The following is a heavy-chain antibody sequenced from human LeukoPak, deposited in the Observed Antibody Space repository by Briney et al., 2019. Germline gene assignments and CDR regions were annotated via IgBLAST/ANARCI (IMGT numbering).Heavy chain of an antibody. D-gene: IGHD6-19*01. CDR3: ARDGQWLVVYYFDY. CDR2: ISSSSSYI. CDR1: GFTFSSYS. V-gene: IGHV3-21*01. J-gene: IGHJ4*02. Sequence: PGGSLRLSCAASGFTFSSYSMNWVRQAPGKGLEWVSSISSSSSYIYYADSVKGRFTISRDNAKNSLYLQMSSLRAEDTAVYYCARDGQWLVVYYFDYWGQGTLVTVSS.